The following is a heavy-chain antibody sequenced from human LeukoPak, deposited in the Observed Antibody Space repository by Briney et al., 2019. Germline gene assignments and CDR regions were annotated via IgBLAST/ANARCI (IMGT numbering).Heavy chain of an antibody. CDR3: AKQQGALIQQWYFDY. J-gene: IGHJ4*02. V-gene: IGHV3-9*01. D-gene: IGHD5-18*01. CDR2: ISWNSGTI. Sequence: GGSLRLSCAASGFTFDDYAMHWVRQPPGKGLEWVSGISWNSGTIGYADSVKGRFTISRDNAKNSLYLQMNSLRAEDTALYYCAKQQGALIQQWYFDYWGQGTLVTVSS. CDR1: GFTFDDYA.